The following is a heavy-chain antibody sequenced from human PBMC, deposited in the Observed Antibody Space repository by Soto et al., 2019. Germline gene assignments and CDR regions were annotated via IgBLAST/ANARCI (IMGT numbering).Heavy chain of an antibody. Sequence: GGSLRLSCAASGFPFSRYAMSWVRQAPGKGLEWVSAISGSGGSTYYADSVKGRFTISRDNSKNTLYLQMNSLRAEDTAVYYCAKLPYSSSYNWFDPWGQGTLVTVSS. D-gene: IGHD6-13*01. CDR2: ISGSGGST. CDR1: GFPFSRYA. V-gene: IGHV3-23*01. CDR3: AKLPYSSSYNWFDP. J-gene: IGHJ5*02.